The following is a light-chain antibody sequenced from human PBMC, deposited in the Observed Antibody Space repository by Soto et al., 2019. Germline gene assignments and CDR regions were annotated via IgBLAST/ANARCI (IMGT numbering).Light chain of an antibody. Sequence: QSALTQPASVSGSPGQSITISCTGTSSDVGGYNYVSWCQQHPGKAPKLMIYEVSNRPSGVSNRFSGSKSGNTASLTISGLQAEDEADYYCSSYTSSSTVFGTGTKVTVL. CDR1: SSDVGGYNY. V-gene: IGLV2-14*01. CDR3: SSYTSSSTV. J-gene: IGLJ1*01. CDR2: EVS.